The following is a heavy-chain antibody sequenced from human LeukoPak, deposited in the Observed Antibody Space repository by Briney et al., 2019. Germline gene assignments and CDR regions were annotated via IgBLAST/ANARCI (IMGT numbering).Heavy chain of an antibody. CDR3: AKGLGFLPQFDY. Sequence: PGGSLRLSCAASEFTFSSEAMTWVRQAPGKGLEWVSSISDSGRTTYYADSVKGRFTISRDNSKNTVYLQMNSLRAEDTALYYCAKGLGFLPQFDYWGQGTLVAVSS. CDR2: ISDSGRTT. V-gene: IGHV3-23*01. D-gene: IGHD6-19*01. CDR1: EFTFSSEA. J-gene: IGHJ4*02.